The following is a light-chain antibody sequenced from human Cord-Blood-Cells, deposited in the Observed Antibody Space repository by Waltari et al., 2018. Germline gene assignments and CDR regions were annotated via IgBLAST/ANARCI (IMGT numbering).Light chain of an antibody. J-gene: IGLJ2*01. CDR2: QDS. Sequence: SYELTQPPSVSVSPAQTASITCSGDKLGDQYSCWYQQKPGQSPVLVIYQDSKRPPGIPERFSGSNSGNTATLTISGTQAMDEADYYCQAWDSSNVVFGGGTKLTVL. CDR1: KLGDQY. CDR3: QAWDSSNVV. V-gene: IGLV3-1*01.